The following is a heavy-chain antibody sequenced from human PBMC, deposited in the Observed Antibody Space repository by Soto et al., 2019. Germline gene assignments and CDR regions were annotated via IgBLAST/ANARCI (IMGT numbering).Heavy chain of an antibody. CDR3: ARIAAIGRPIGGFVS. V-gene: IGHV4-61*01. Sequence: SETLSLTCTVSGRSVSSDSYYWTWIRQPPGKGLEWIGYIYYSGSTNHNPSLKSRVTISVDTSKNQFSLKLSSVTAADTAVYFCARIAAIGRPIGGFVSWCQGTLVTGSS. CDR2: IYYSGST. D-gene: IGHD6-13*01. CDR1: GRSVSSDSYY. J-gene: IGHJ5*01.